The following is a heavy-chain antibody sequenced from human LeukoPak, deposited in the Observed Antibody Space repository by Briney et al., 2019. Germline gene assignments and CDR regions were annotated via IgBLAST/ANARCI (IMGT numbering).Heavy chain of an antibody. CDR1: GGSISSYY. CDR2: IYTSGST. J-gene: IGHJ6*03. D-gene: IGHD2-2*02. V-gene: IGHV4-4*07. CDR3: ARHRRVVVPAAIISGYYYYMDV. Sequence: SETLSLTCTVSGGSISSYYWSWIRQPAGKGLEWIGRIYTSGSTNYNPSLKSRVTISVDTSKNQFSLKLSSVTAADTAVYYCARHRRVVVPAAIISGYYYYMDVWGKGTTVTVSS.